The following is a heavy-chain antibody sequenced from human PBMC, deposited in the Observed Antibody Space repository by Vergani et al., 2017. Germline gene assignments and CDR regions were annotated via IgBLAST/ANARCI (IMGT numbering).Heavy chain of an antibody. CDR3: AHRKDWNYPYYFDY. CDR2: IYWDDDK. J-gene: IGHJ4*02. V-gene: IGHV2-5*08. CDR1: GFSLSNARMG. D-gene: IGHD1-7*01. Sequence: QVTLKESGPVLVKPTETLTLTCTVSGFSLSNARMGVSWIRQPPGKALEWLALIYWDDDKRYSPSLKSRLTITKDTSKNQVVLTMTNMDPVDTATYYCAHRKDWNYPYYFDYWGQGTLVTVSS.